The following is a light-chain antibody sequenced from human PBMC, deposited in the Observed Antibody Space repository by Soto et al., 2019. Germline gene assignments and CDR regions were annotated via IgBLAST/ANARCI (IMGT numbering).Light chain of an antibody. J-gene: IGLJ1*01. CDR3: TSHGGANNIYV. CDR2: EVT. V-gene: IGLV2-8*01. CDR1: SSDIGAYDY. Sequence: QSALTQPPSASGSPGQSVTISCTGTSSDIGAYDYVSWYQQHPGKVPKLIIYEVTKRPSGVPDRFSASKSGNTASLTVSGLQAEDEADYYCTSHGGANNIYVFGTGTKVTVL.